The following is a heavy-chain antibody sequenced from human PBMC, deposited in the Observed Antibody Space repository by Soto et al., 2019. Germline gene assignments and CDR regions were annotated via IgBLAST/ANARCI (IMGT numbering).Heavy chain of an antibody. D-gene: IGHD6-13*01. J-gene: IGHJ6*02. Sequence: RASVKVSCKASGGTFSSYAISWVRQAPGQGLDWMGIINPSGGSTDYAQKFQGRVAMTSDASTSTVYMELSSLRSEDTAVYYCAKDRGRATAGEYYYYGMDVWGQGTTVTVSS. CDR2: INPSGGST. CDR3: AKDRGRATAGEYYYYGMDV. CDR1: GGTFSSYA. V-gene: IGHV1-46*01.